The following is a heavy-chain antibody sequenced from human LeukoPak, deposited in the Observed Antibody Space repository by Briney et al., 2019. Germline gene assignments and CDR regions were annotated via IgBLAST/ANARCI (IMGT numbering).Heavy chain of an antibody. CDR3: AKVKMAQEKRAFDI. V-gene: IGHV3-23*01. J-gene: IGHJ3*02. Sequence: GGSLRLSCAASGFTFSSYVMSWVRQAPGKGLEWVSGISDSGDRTYYADSVKGRFTVSRDNSKNTLYLQMNSLRAEDTAVYYCAKVKMAQEKRAFDIWGQGTMVTVSS. CDR1: GFTFSSYV. D-gene: IGHD5-24*01. CDR2: ISDSGDRT.